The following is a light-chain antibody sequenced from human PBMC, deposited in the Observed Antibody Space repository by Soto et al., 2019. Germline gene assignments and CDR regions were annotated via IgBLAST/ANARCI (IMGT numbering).Light chain of an antibody. V-gene: IGLV1-40*01. CDR3: HACDSSLSGVV. Sequence: QSVLTQPPSVSGAPGQRVTISCTGSSSNIGAGYDVHWYQQLPGTAPKLLIYGNSNRPSGVPDRFSGSKSINSACLTITGLQAGEDAYYHCHACDSSLSGVVFGGGTKDTVL. CDR1: SSNIGAGYD. J-gene: IGLJ2*01. CDR2: GNS.